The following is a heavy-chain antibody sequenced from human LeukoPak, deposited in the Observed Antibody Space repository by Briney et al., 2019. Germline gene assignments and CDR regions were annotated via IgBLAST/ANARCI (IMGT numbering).Heavy chain of an antibody. V-gene: IGHV4-59*08. D-gene: IGHD6-6*01. CDR1: GRSDSNYY. CDR3: ARHFAYSSSSYFDY. CDR2: VYYTGST. Sequence: SETLSLTCSVSGRSDSNYYWIWIRQPPGKGLEGIGYVYYTGSTHYHPSLKSRVTMFEDKSKNQFSLRLYSVTVADTAVYYCARHFAYSSSSYFDYWGQGSLVTVSS. J-gene: IGHJ4*02.